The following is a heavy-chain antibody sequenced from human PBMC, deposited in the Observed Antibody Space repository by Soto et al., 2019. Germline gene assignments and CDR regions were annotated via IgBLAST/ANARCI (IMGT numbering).Heavy chain of an antibody. D-gene: IGHD6-19*01. V-gene: IGHV4-59*01. CDR2: IFDSGDT. J-gene: IGHJ4*02. CDR1: GGSTRSYH. Sequence: SETLSLTCSVSGGSTRSYHWSWIRQPPGKGLEWLGYIFDSGDTSYNPSLESRLTVSIDTSKNQFSLKLTSVTAADTAVYYCARDRRSGWSLEFDYWGRGILVTVSS. CDR3: ARDRRSGWSLEFDY.